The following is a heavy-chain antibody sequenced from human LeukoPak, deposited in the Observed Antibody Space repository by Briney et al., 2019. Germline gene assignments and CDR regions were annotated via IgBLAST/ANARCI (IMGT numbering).Heavy chain of an antibody. CDR1: GFTFSSNS. J-gene: IGHJ5*02. CDR3: ARDVWFGDYRWFDP. CDR2: ISSGASPI. V-gene: IGHV3-48*01. D-gene: IGHD3-10*01. Sequence: TGGSLRLSCAASGFTFSSNSMIWVRQAPGKGLEWVSYISSGASPIYYADSVKGRFTISRDNSKNTLYLQMSSLRAEDTAVYFCARDVWFGDYRWFDPWGQGTLVIVSS.